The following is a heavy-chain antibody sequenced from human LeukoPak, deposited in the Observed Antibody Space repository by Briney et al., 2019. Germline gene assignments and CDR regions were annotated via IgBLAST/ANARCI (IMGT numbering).Heavy chain of an antibody. V-gene: IGHV4-39*01. CDR3: ARRLVARRSAFDM. Sequence: SETLTLTCTLSIRFFKTITDYWGWIRQPPGKGLECIGSVSYSGTAYYNPSLKSRVTISVDTSKSQFSLTLRSVTAADTAVYDGARRLVARRSAFDMWGQGTMVTVSS. D-gene: IGHD5-12*01. CDR1: IRFFKTITDY. CDR2: VSYSGTA. J-gene: IGHJ3*02.